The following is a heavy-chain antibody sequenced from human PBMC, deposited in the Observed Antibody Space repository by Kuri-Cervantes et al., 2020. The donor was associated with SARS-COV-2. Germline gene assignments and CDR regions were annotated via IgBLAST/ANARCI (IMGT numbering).Heavy chain of an antibody. CDR2: IIPIFGTA. Sequence: SVKVSCKASGGTFSSYTISWVRQAPGQGLEWMGGIIPIFGTANYAQKFQGRVTITADKSTSTAYMELSSLRSEDTAVYYCATGTFTVTPDYWGQETLVTVSS. D-gene: IGHD4-17*01. J-gene: IGHJ4*02. CDR1: GGTFSSYT. V-gene: IGHV1-69*06. CDR3: ATGTFTVTPDY.